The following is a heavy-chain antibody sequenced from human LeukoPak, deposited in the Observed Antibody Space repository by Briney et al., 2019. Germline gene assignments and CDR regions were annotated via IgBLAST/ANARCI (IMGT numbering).Heavy chain of an antibody. CDR2: IYPGDSDT. D-gene: IGHD3-22*01. CDR1: GYRFTSYW. J-gene: IGHJ4*02. Sequence: GESLKISCKGSGYRFTSYWIDWVRQMPGKGLEWMGIIYPGDSDTRYSPSLQGQVTISVDKSISTAYLQWSSLKASDTAMYYCARRFSSGYYYDFDYWGQGTLVTVSS. V-gene: IGHV5-51*01. CDR3: ARRFSSGYYYDFDY.